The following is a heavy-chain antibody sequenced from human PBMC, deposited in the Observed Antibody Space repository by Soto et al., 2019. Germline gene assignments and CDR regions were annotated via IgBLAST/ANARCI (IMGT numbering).Heavy chain of an antibody. Sequence: LGSAACGDTFRSYVMGGVCQVPGRGLEWVSGISGSCITPPYAASVKGRFPVSRANSKTPLYLQMTSLRAEASAVYNCAKEPVGPVWYFDLWGRGTLVTVSS. V-gene: IGHV3-23*01. J-gene: IGHJ2*01. CDR3: AKEPVGPVWYFDL. CDR1: GDTFRSYV. CDR2: ISGSCITP.